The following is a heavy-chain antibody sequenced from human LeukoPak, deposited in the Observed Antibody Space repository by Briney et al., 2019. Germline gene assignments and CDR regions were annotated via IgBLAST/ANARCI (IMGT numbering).Heavy chain of an antibody. CDR3: AHSRGPYSSGWWFDY. J-gene: IGHJ4*02. D-gene: IGHD6-19*01. Sequence: SGPTLVKPTQTLTLTCTFSGFSLSTSGVGVGWIRQPPGKALEWLALIYWDDDKRYSTSLKSRLTITKDTSKNQVVLTMTNMDPVDTATYYCAHSRGPYSSGWWFDYWGQGTLVTVSS. CDR1: GFSLSTSGVG. CDR2: IYWDDDK. V-gene: IGHV2-5*02.